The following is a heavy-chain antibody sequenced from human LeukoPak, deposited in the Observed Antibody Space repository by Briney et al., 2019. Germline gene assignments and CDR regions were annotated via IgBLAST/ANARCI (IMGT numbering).Heavy chain of an antibody. CDR2: IKEDGSDK. V-gene: IGHV3-7*05. CDR3: AGDRDWVTDY. Sequence: GGSLRLSCAASGFTFSNYWMSWVRQAPGKGLEWVATIKEDGSDKYYADSEKGRFTVSSDNAKNSLYLQMNSLRAEDTAVYYCAGDRDWVTDYWSQGTLVTVSS. D-gene: IGHD3-9*01. CDR1: GFTFSNYW. J-gene: IGHJ4*02.